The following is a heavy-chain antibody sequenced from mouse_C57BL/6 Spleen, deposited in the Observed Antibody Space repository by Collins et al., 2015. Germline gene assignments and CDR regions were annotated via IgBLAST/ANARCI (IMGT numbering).Heavy chain of an antibody. CDR1: GYTFTSYW. V-gene: IGHV1-64*01. Sequence: LQQPGAELVKPGASVKLSCKASGYTFTSYWMHWVKQRPGQGLEWIGMIHPNSGSTNYNEKFKSKATLTVDKSSSTAYMQLSSLTSEDTAIYYCARRTTVVALYYYGMDHWGQGTSVTVSS. CDR2: IHPNSGST. D-gene: IGHD1-1*01. J-gene: IGHJ4*01. CDR3: ARRTTVVALYYYGMDH.